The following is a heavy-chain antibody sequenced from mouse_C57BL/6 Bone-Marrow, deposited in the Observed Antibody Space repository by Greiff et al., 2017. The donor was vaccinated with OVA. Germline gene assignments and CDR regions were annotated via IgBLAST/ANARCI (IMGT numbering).Heavy chain of an antibody. D-gene: IGHD2-4*01. CDR1: GYAFTNYL. Sequence: VQLQQSGAELVRPGTSVKVSCKASGYAFTNYLIEWVKQRPGQGLEWIGVINPGSGGTNYNEKFKGKATLTADKSSSTAYMQLSSLTSEDSAVYLCARMITTPYWYFDVWGTGTTVTVSS. CDR2: INPGSGGT. V-gene: IGHV1-54*01. J-gene: IGHJ1*03. CDR3: ARMITTPYWYFDV.